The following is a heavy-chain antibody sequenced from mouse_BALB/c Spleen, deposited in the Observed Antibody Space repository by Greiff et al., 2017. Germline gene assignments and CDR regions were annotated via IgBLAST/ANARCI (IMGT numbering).Heavy chain of an antibody. D-gene: IGHD2-3*01. Sequence: QVQLQQSGAELAKPGASVKMSCKASGYTFTSYWMHWVKRRPGQGLEWIGYINPSTGYTEYNQKFKDKATLTADKSSSTAYMQLSSLTSEDSAVYYCARDDGYPYYFDYWGQGTTLTVSS. CDR2: INPSTGYT. CDR1: GYTFTSYW. J-gene: IGHJ2*01. V-gene: IGHV1-7*01. CDR3: ARDDGYPYYFDY.